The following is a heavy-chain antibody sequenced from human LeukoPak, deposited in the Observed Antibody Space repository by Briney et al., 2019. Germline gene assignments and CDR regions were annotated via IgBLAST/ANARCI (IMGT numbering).Heavy chain of an antibody. V-gene: IGHV4-59*01. D-gene: IGHD3-22*01. J-gene: IGHJ3*02. CDR3: AGDTYYYDTSGYSPGFDI. Sequence: SETLSLTCTVSGASISSYYWSWVRQPPGKGLEWSVYIYYSGSTNYNPSLKSRVTISVDKSKNHFSLKLSSVTAADTAVYYCAGDTYYYDTSGYSPGFDIWGQGTVVTVSS. CDR2: IYYSGST. CDR1: GASISSYY.